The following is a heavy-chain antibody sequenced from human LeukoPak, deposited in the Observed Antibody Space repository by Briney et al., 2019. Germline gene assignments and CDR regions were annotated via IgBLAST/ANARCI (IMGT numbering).Heavy chain of an antibody. Sequence: GASVKVSCKASGYTFTGYYMHWVRQAPGQGLEWMGWINPNSGGTNYAQKFQGRVTMTRDMSTSTVYMELSSLRSEDTAVYYCARTLGAKDTAMVLSWFDPWGQGTLVTVSS. D-gene: IGHD5-18*01. J-gene: IGHJ5*02. V-gene: IGHV1-2*02. CDR1: GYTFTGYY. CDR3: ARTLGAKDTAMVLSWFDP. CDR2: INPNSGGT.